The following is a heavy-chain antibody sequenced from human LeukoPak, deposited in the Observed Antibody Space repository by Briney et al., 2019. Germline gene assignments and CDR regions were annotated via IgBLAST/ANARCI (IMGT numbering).Heavy chain of an antibody. V-gene: IGHV6-1*01. Sequence: SQTLSLTFAISGDSVSRNSAAWNWTRQSPSGGLEWLGRTYYRSKWYNDYAVSVKSRITINPDTSKNQFSLQLNSVTPEDTAVYYCARVGEQWLVFFDYWGQGTLVTVSS. CDR2: TYYRSKWYN. D-gene: IGHD6-19*01. J-gene: IGHJ4*02. CDR3: ARVGEQWLVFFDY. CDR1: GDSVSRNSAA.